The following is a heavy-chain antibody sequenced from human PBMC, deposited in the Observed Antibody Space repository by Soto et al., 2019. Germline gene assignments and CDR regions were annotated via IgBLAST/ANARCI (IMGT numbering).Heavy chain of an antibody. CDR3: ARDYERALGY. CDR2: IWYDGSNK. CDR1: GFTFRSYG. D-gene: IGHD3-3*01. J-gene: IGHJ4*02. Sequence: QVQLVESGGGVVQPGRSLRLSCAASGFTFRSYGMHWVRQAPGKGLERVAIIWYDGSNKYYADSVKGRFTISRDNSKNTLYLQMNSLRAEDTAVYYCARDYERALGYWGQGTLVTVSS. V-gene: IGHV3-33*01.